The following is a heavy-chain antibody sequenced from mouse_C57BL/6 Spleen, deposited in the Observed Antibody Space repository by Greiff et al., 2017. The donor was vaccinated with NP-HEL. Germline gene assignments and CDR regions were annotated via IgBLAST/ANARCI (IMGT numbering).Heavy chain of an antibody. Sequence: QVQLQQSGAELVMPGASVKLSCKASGYTFTSYWMHWVKQRPGQGLEWIGEIDPSDSYTNYNQKFKGKSTLTVDKSSSTAYMQLSSLTSEDSAVYYCARRTAQATGDYWGQGTTLTVSS. V-gene: IGHV1-69*01. D-gene: IGHD3-2*02. J-gene: IGHJ2*01. CDR3: ARRTAQATGDY. CDR1: GYTFTSYW. CDR2: IDPSDSYT.